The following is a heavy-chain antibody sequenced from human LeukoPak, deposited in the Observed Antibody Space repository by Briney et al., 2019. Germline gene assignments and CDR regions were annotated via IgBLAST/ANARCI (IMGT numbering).Heavy chain of an antibody. J-gene: IGHJ6*03. CDR2: IYYSGST. Sequence: SETLSLTCTVSGGSLSSYYWSWIRQPPGKGLEWIGYIYYSGSTNYNPSLKSRVTISVDTSKNQFSLKLSSVTAADTGVYYCARMGVYYYYCMDVWGKGTTVTASS. CDR3: ARMGVYYYYCMDV. CDR1: GGSLSSYY. D-gene: IGHD2-8*01. V-gene: IGHV4-59*01.